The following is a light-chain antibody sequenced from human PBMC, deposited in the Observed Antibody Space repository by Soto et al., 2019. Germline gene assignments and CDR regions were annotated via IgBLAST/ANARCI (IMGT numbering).Light chain of an antibody. V-gene: IGLV2-8*01. Sequence: QSALTPPPSASGSPGQSVTISCTGTSRDVGAYNYVSWYQQYPGKTPKLMIYEVTKRPSGVPDRFSGSKSGNTASLTVSGLQAEDEADYYCSSYAGSNFYVVFGGGTKLTV. CDR2: EVT. CDR1: SRDVGAYNY. CDR3: SSYAGSNFYVV. J-gene: IGLJ2*01.